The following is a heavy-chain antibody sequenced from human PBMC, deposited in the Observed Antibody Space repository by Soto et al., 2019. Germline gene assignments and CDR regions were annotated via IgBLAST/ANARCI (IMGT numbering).Heavy chain of an antibody. CDR3: ARDPSGGCYDY. V-gene: IGHV3-53*01. CDR1: GFSVSSNY. J-gene: IGHJ4*02. D-gene: IGHD2-21*01. Sequence: GGSLRLSCAASGFSVSSNYMSWVRQAPGKGLEWVSVLYSGGSSYYADSVKGRFTISRDNPKNTLYLQMNSLRADDTAVYYCARDPSGGCYDYWGQGTLVTVSS. CDR2: LYSGGSS.